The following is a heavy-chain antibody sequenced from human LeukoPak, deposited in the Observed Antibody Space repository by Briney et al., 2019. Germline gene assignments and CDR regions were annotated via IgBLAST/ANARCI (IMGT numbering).Heavy chain of an antibody. Sequence: GGSLRLSCAASGFPYRRYSMNWVRQAPGKGLEWVATISSGSDYIYHADSVRGRFTISRDNARDSLYLQMDSLRPEDTSVYYCTSDLSSGMPGGFDYWGQGILVTVSS. CDR2: ISSGSDYI. J-gene: IGHJ4*02. CDR3: TSDLSSGMPGGFDY. D-gene: IGHD2-2*01. V-gene: IGHV3-21*01. CDR1: GFPYRRYS.